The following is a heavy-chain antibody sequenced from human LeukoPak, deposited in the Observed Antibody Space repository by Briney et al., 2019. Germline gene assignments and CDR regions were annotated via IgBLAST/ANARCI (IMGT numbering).Heavy chain of an antibody. V-gene: IGHV3-30*18. Sequence: SCKASGYTFTSYYMHWVRQAPGKGLEWVAVISYDGSNKYYADSVKGRFTISRDNSKNTLYLQMNSLRAEDTAVYYCAKSTVAYYYYYYMDVWGKGTTVTISS. J-gene: IGHJ6*03. CDR2: ISYDGSNK. CDR3: AKSTVAYYYYYYMDV. CDR1: GYTFTSYY. D-gene: IGHD4-23*01.